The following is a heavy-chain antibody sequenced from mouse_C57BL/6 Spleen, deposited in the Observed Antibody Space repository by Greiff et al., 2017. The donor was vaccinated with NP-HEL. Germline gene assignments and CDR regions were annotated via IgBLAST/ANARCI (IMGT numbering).Heavy chain of an antibody. CDR2: IDPSDSYT. J-gene: IGHJ2*01. CDR1: GYTFTSYW. V-gene: IGHV1-69*01. Sequence: QVQLQQPGAELVMPGASVKLSCKASGYTFTSYWMHWVKQRPGQGLEWIGEIDPSDSYTNYNQNFKGKSTLTVDKSSSTAYMQLSSLTSEDSAVYYCARVDSSGYGDYWGQGTTLTVSS. D-gene: IGHD3-2*02. CDR3: ARVDSSGYGDY.